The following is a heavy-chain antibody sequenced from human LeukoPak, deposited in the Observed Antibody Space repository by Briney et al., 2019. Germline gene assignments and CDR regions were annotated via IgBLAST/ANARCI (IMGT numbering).Heavy chain of an antibody. CDR2: ISGGGVNT. D-gene: IGHD2-15*01. V-gene: IGHV3-23*01. Sequence: GGSLRLSCAASGFTFNSYAMTWVRQAPGKGLEWVSAISGGGVNTYYADSVKGRFTISRDNSKNVLYLQMNSLRAEDTAVYYCARAGGSGDFDYWGQGTLVTVSS. CDR3: ARAGGSGDFDY. CDR1: GFTFNSYA. J-gene: IGHJ4*02.